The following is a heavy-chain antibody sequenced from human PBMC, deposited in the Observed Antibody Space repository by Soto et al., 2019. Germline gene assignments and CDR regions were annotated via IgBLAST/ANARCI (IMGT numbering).Heavy chain of an antibody. Sequence: SETLSLTCAVYGGSFSGYYWSWIRQPPGKGLEWIGEINHSGSTNYNPSLKSRVTISVDTSKNQFSLKLSSVTAADTAVYYCARGPQTYSSSWYNWFDPWGQGTLVTVSS. CDR1: GGSFSGYY. CDR3: ARGPQTYSSSWYNWFDP. CDR2: INHSGST. J-gene: IGHJ5*02. D-gene: IGHD6-13*01. V-gene: IGHV4-34*01.